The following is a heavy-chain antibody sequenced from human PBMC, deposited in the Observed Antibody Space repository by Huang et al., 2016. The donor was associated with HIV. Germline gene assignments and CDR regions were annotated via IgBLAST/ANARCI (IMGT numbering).Heavy chain of an antibody. D-gene: IGHD3-22*01. V-gene: IGHV4-59*11. CDR2: IYYSGGT. Sequence: QVQLQESGPGLVKPSETLSLICSVSGGSISSHYWGWIRQPPGEGLEWIGSIYYSGGTNSNHSLKRRVTISVDTSKNHFTLKLNSVSAADTAVYYCAREGLYYYDGSGGYFDLWGRGTLVTVSS. CDR1: GGSISSHY. J-gene: IGHJ2*01. CDR3: AREGLYYYDGSGGYFDL.